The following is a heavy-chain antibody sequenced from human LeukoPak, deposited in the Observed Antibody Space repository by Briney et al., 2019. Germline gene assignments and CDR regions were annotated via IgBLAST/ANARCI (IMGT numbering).Heavy chain of an antibody. V-gene: IGHV3-7*01. Sequence: GXXLRLSCAASGFTFSSYWMSWVRQAPGKGLEWVASIKQDGSEKYYVDSVKGRFTISRDNAKNSLYLQMNSLRAEDTAVYYCARVDLTIFGVVIPYYYYYMDVWGKGTTVTVSS. D-gene: IGHD3-3*01. CDR3: ARVDLTIFGVVIPYYYYYMDV. CDR1: GFTFSSYW. J-gene: IGHJ6*03. CDR2: IKQDGSEK.